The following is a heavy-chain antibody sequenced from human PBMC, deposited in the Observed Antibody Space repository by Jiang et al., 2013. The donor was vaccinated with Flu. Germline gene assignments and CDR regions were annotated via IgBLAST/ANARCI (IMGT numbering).Heavy chain of an antibody. CDR1: GFTFSDHY. J-gene: IGHJ4*02. CDR2: SRNKANSYTT. Sequence: GLVQPGGSLRLSCAASGFTFSDHYMDWVRQAPGKGLEWVGRSRNKANSYTTEYAASVKGRFTISRDDSKNSLYLQMNSLKTEDTAVYYCARDSGSYSFDYWGQGTLVTVSS. D-gene: IGHD1-26*01. CDR3: ARDSGSYSFDY. V-gene: IGHV3-72*01.